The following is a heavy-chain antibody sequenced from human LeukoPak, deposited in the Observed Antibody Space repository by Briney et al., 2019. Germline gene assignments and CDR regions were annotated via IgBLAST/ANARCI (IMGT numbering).Heavy chain of an antibody. CDR1: GYTFTHYY. Sequence: ASVKVPCKASGYTFTHYYMHWVRQAPGQGLEWMGWINPTSGDTNYLQKFQGRVTMTRDTSISTAYMDLSSLTSDDTAVYFCARGDGDGPARRAFDIWGQGTMVTVSS. J-gene: IGHJ3*02. D-gene: IGHD7-27*01. CDR2: INPTSGDT. V-gene: IGHV1-2*02. CDR3: ARGDGDGPARRAFDI.